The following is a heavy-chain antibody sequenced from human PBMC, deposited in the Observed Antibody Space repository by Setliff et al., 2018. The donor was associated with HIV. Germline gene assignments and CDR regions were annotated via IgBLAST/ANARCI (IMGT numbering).Heavy chain of an antibody. J-gene: IGHJ4*02. CDR1: GFTFSSFS. Sequence: PGGSLRLSCVASGFTFSSFSMSWVRQAPGKGLEWVSGISGSGYSTYYTDSVKGRFTISRDNSKKTLYVQMNSLRAEDTAVYYCAISNSGSYSPQALDYWGQGTLVTVSS. D-gene: IGHD3-10*01. CDR3: AISNSGSYSPQALDY. V-gene: IGHV3-23*01. CDR2: ISGSGYST.